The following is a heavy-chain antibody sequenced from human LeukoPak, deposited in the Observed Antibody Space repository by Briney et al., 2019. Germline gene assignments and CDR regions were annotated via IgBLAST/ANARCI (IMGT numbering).Heavy chain of an antibody. CDR1: GGSFSAYY. D-gene: IGHD6-13*01. CDR2: INHSGST. V-gene: IGHV4-34*01. J-gene: IGHJ5*02. CDR3: ARVYSSTINWFDP. Sequence: PSETLSLTCAVYGGSFSAYYWSWIRQPPGKGLEWIGEINHSGSTNYNPSLKSRVTISVDTSKNQFSLKLSSVTAADTAVYYCARVYSSTINWFDPWGQGTLVTVSS.